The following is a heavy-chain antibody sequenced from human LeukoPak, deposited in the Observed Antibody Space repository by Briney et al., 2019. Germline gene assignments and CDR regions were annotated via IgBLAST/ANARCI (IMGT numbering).Heavy chain of an antibody. CDR1: GFTFSSYA. CDR3: ANRITVAGIDY. V-gene: IGHV3-23*01. J-gene: IGHJ4*02. Sequence: GGSLGLSCAASGFTFSSYAMSWVRQAPGKGLEWVSAISGSGGSTYYADSVKGRFTISRDNSKNTLYLQMNSLRAEDTAVYYCANRITVAGIDYWGQGTLVTVSS. D-gene: IGHD6-19*01. CDR2: ISGSGGST.